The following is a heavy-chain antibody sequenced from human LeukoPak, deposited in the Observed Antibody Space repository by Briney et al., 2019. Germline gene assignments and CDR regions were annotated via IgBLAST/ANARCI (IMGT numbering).Heavy chain of an antibody. Sequence: ASAKVSCKASGYTFTSYAMHWVRQAPGQRLEWMGWINAGNGNTKYSQEFQGRVTITRDTSASAVYMELSSLRSDDMAVYYCASGSVGATYYFDYWGQGTLATVSS. CDR3: ASGSVGATYYFDY. V-gene: IGHV1-3*03. CDR1: GYTFTSYA. J-gene: IGHJ4*02. D-gene: IGHD1-26*01. CDR2: INAGNGNT.